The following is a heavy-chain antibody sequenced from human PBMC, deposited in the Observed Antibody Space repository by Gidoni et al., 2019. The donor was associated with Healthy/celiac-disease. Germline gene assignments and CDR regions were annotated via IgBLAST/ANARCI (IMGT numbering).Heavy chain of an antibody. Sequence: QLQLQESCPGLVKPSETLSLTCTVSGGSISSSSYYWGWIRQPPGKGLEWIGSIYYSGSTYYNPALKSRVTISVDTSKNQFSLKLSSVTAADTAVYYCARVLYSSGQKDAFDIWGQGTMVTVSS. CDR3: ARVLYSSGQKDAFDI. V-gene: IGHV4-39*01. J-gene: IGHJ3*02. D-gene: IGHD6-19*01. CDR1: GGSISSSSYY. CDR2: IYYSGST.